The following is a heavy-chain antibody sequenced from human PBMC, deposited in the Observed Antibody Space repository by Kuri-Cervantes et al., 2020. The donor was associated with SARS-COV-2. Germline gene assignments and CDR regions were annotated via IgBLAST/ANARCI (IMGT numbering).Heavy chain of an antibody. D-gene: IGHD3-16*01. CDR2: INHSGST. Sequence: SETLSLTCAVYGGSFSGYYWSWIRQPPGKGLEWIGEINHSGSTNYNPSLKSRVTISIDTSKNQFSLKLSSVTAADTAVYYCARVPEGGYYFQHWGQGTLVTVSS. V-gene: IGHV4-34*01. J-gene: IGHJ1*01. CDR1: GGSFSGYY. CDR3: ARVPEGGYYFQH.